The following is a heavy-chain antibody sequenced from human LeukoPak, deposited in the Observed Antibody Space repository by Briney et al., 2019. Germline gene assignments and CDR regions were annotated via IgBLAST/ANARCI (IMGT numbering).Heavy chain of an antibody. D-gene: IGHD1/OR15-1a*01. CDR3: ARDRPLGITGTWDYYYYGMDV. V-gene: IGHV3-11*04. CDR1: GFTFTDHY. Sequence: KSGGSLRLSFAASGFTFTDHYMSWVRQAPGKGLEWVSYISSGGDIIYYADSVKGRFTVSRDNAKNSLYLQMNSLRAEDTAVYYCARDRPLGITGTWDYYYYGMDVWGQGTTVTVSS. CDR2: ISSGGDII. J-gene: IGHJ6*02.